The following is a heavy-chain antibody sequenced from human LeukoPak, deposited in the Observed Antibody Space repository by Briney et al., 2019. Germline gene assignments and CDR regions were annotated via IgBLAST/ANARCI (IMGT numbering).Heavy chain of an antibody. CDR1: GGSISSGGYY. D-gene: IGHD2-2*01. Sequence: SETLSLTCTVSGGSISSGGYYWSWIRQHPGKGLEWFGYIYYSGSTYYNPSLKSRVTISVDTSKNQFSLKLSSVTAADTAVYYCVRDRGRKYQLRYWYFDPWGRGTLVTVSS. CDR3: VRDRGRKYQLRYWYFDP. J-gene: IGHJ2*01. CDR2: IYYSGST. V-gene: IGHV4-31*03.